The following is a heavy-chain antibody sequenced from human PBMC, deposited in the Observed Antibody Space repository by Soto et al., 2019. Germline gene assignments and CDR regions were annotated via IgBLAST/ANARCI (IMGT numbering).Heavy chain of an antibody. Sequence: SETLSLTCTVSGGSISSYYLSWIRQPPGKGLEWIGYIYYSGSTNYNPSLKSRVTISVDTSKNQFSLKLSSVTAADTAVYYCGRKFRFCSGGSCYFFFFGVFDIGGQGTMVTVSS. V-gene: IGHV4-59*08. D-gene: IGHD2-15*01. CDR2: IYYSGST. J-gene: IGHJ3*02. CDR1: GGSISSYY. CDR3: GRKFRFCSGGSCYFFFFGVFDI.